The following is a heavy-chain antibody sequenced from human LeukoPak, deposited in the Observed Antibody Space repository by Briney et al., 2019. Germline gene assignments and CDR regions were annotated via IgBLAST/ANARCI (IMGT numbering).Heavy chain of an antibody. CDR2: ISSSSSYI. CDR1: GFTFSSYS. Sequence: PGGSLRLSCAASGFTFSSYSMNWVRQAPGKGLEWVSSISSSSSYIYYADSVKGRFTISRDNAKNSLYLQRNSLRAEDTAVYYCARDLYYYDSSGYSPGAFDIWGQGTMVTVSS. J-gene: IGHJ3*02. CDR3: ARDLYYYDSSGYSPGAFDI. V-gene: IGHV3-21*01. D-gene: IGHD3-22*01.